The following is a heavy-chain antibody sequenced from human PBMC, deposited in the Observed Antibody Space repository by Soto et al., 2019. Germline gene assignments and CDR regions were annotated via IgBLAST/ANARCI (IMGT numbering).Heavy chain of an antibody. CDR3: AKDRPYGSGWYLISEPSAMDV. Sequence: GGSLRLSCAASGFTFSSYAMSWVRQAPGKGLEWVSAIRGSGGSTYYADSVKGRFTISRDNSKNTLYLQMNSLRAEDTAVYYCAKDRPYGSGWYLISEPSAMDVWGKGTTVTVSS. CDR2: IRGSGGST. D-gene: IGHD6-19*01. J-gene: IGHJ6*03. V-gene: IGHV3-23*01. CDR1: GFTFSSYA.